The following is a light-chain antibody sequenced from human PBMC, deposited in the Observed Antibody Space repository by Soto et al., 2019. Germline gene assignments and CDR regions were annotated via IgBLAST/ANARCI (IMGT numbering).Light chain of an antibody. CDR1: QFISTY. V-gene: IGKV1-39*01. J-gene: IGKJ4*01. CDR3: QQYYSYPPT. CDR2: TAS. Sequence: DIQMTQSPSSLSASVGDTVTITCRPSQFISTYLNWYQQKPGKAPNLLIYTASTLQSGVPSRFSGSGSGTDFTLTISCLQSEDFATYYCQQYYSYPPTVGGGTKVDI.